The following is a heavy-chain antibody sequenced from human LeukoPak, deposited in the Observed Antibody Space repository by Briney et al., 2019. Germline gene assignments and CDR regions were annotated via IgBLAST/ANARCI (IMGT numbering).Heavy chain of an antibody. D-gene: IGHD4-17*01. Sequence: SETLSLTCTVSGGSISSYYWSWIRQPPGKGLEWIWYIYYSGSTNYNPSLKSRVTISVDTSKNQFSLKLSSVTAADTAVYYCARLAGDYDYYYYYYMDVWGKGTTVTVSS. CDR3: ARLAGDYDYYYYYYMDV. CDR1: GGSISSYY. J-gene: IGHJ6*03. CDR2: IYYSGST. V-gene: IGHV4-59*01.